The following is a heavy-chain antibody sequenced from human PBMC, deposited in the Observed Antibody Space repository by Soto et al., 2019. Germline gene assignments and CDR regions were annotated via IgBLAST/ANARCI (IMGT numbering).Heavy chain of an antibody. CDR2: INHSGGT. Sequence: SETLSLTCSVYGGSIGGYTWTWIRQAPGKGLEWIGEINHSGGTNYNSSLKSRVIISVDTTKNQFSLTVYSATAADTAVYYCARMDAIRDDAFDIWGQGTMVTVSS. CDR1: GGSIGGYT. D-gene: IGHD2-2*02. V-gene: IGHV4-34*01. J-gene: IGHJ3*02. CDR3: ARMDAIRDDAFDI.